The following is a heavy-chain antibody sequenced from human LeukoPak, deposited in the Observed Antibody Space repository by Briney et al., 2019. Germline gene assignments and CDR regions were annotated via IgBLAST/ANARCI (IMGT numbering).Heavy chain of an antibody. D-gene: IGHD3-22*01. J-gene: IGHJ5*02. CDR2: IIPIFGTA. CDR3: ARKVPNDSSGYYYRGQFDP. Sequence: ASVKVSCKASGGTFSSYAISWVRQAPGQGLEWMGGIIPIFGTANYAQKFQGRVTITADKSTSTAYMELSSLRSEDTAVYYCARKVPNDSSGYYYRGQFDPWGQGTLVTVSS. CDR1: GGTFSSYA. V-gene: IGHV1-69*06.